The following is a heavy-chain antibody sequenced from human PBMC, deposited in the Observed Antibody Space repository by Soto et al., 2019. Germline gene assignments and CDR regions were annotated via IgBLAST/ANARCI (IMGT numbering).Heavy chain of an antibody. Sequence: VGSVKVSCKASGYTFTSYGISWVRQAPGQGLEWMGWISAYNGNTNYAQKLQGRVTMTTDTSTSTAYMELRSLRSDDTAVYYCARDSHSYDFWSGYYIHFDYWGQGTLVTVSS. J-gene: IGHJ4*02. CDR2: ISAYNGNT. V-gene: IGHV1-18*04. D-gene: IGHD3-3*01. CDR1: GYTFTSYG. CDR3: ARDSHSYDFWSGYYIHFDY.